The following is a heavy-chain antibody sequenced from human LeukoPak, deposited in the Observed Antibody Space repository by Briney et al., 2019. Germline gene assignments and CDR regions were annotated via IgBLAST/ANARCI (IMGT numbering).Heavy chain of an antibody. CDR1: GFTFSSYG. CDR3: ASGPQGPSIAAAFRDY. CDR2: ISSSSSYI. D-gene: IGHD6-13*01. J-gene: IGHJ4*02. V-gene: IGHV3-21*01. Sequence: GGSLRLSCAASGFTFSSYGMHWVRQAPGKGLEWVSSISSSSSYIYYADSVKGRFTISRDNAKDSLYLQMNSLRAEDTAVYYCASGPQGPSIAAAFRDYWGQGTLVTVSS.